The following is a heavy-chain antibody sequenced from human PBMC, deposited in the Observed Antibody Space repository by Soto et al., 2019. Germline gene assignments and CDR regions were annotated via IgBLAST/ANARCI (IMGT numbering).Heavy chain of an antibody. CDR2: INHSGST. CDR3: ARRRWYNWNYAAGSWFDP. D-gene: IGHD1-7*01. CDR1: GGSFSGYY. Sequence: SETLSLTCAVYGGSFSGYYWSWIRQPPGKGLEWIGEINHSGSTNYNPSLKSRVTISVDTSKNQFSLKLSSVTAADTAVYYCARRRWYNWNYAAGSWFDPWGQGTLVTVSS. V-gene: IGHV4-34*01. J-gene: IGHJ5*02.